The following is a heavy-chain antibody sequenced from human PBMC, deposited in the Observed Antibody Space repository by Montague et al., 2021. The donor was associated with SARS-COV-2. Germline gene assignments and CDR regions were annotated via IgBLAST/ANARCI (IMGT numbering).Heavy chain of an antibody. CDR1: GFSLSTSGMC. J-gene: IGHJ3*02. CDR3: ARGYYDILTGYLDAFDI. Sequence: PALVKPTQTLTLTCTFSGFSLSTSGMCVSRIRQPPGKALEWLARIDWDDDKYYSTSLKTRLTISKDTSKNQVVLTMTNMDPVDTATYYCARGYYDILTGYLDAFDIWGRGTMVTVSS. CDR2: IDWDDDK. D-gene: IGHD3-9*01. V-gene: IGHV2-70*11.